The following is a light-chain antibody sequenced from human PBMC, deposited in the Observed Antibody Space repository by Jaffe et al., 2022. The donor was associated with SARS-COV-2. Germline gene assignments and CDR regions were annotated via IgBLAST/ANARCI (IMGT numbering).Light chain of an antibody. CDR2: DVS. V-gene: IGLV2-11*01. CDR1: SSDVGGYNY. J-gene: IGLJ2*01. Sequence: QSALTQPRSVSGSPGQSVTISCTGTSSDVGGYNYVSWYQHHPGKAPKLMIYDVSERPSGVPDRFSGSKSGNTASLTISGLQAEDEADYYCCSYAGSDTGVFGGGTKLTVL. CDR3: CSYAGSDTGV.